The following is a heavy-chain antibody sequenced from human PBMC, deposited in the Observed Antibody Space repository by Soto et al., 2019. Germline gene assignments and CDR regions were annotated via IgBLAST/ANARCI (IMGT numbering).Heavy chain of an antibody. CDR2: IIPIFGTA. J-gene: IGHJ5*02. D-gene: IGHD2-15*01. CDR3: ARVELGYCSGGSCSNWFDP. CDR1: GDTFSSYA. Sequence: QVQLVQSGAEVKKPGSSVKVSCKASGDTFSSYAISWVRQAPGQGLEWMGGIIPIFGTANYAQKFQGRVTITADKSTSTAYMELSSLRSEDTAVYYCARVELGYCSGGSCSNWFDPWGQGTLVTVSS. V-gene: IGHV1-69*06.